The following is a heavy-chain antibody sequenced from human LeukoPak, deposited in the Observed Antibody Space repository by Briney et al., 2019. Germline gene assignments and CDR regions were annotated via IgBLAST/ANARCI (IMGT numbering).Heavy chain of an antibody. Sequence: GGSLRLSCAASGFTVSSNYMSWVRQAPGKGLESVSVIYSGGSTYYADSVKGRFTISRDNSKNTLYLQMNSLRAEDTAVYYCARDRGSDAFDIGGQETMVTVSS. J-gene: IGHJ3*02. CDR1: GFTVSSNY. D-gene: IGHD1-26*01. V-gene: IGHV3-66*01. CDR3: ARDRGSDAFDI. CDR2: IYSGGST.